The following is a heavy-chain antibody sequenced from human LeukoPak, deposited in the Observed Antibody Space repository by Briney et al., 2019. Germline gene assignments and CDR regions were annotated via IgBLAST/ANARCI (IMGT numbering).Heavy chain of an antibody. CDR2: MNPNSGNT. Sequence: ASVKVSCKASGYTFTSYDINWVRQATGQGLEWMGWMNPNSGNTGYAQKFQGRVTMTRDMSTSTVYMELSRLRSDDTAVYYCAREDYYYGSGSYYNRGAGAFDIWGQGTMVTVSS. J-gene: IGHJ3*02. CDR3: AREDYYYGSGSYYNRGAGAFDI. D-gene: IGHD3-10*01. V-gene: IGHV1-8*02. CDR1: GYTFTSYD.